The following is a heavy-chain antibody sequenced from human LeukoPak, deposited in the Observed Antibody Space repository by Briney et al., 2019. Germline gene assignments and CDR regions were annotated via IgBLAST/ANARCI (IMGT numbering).Heavy chain of an antibody. V-gene: IGHV4-4*02. CDR3: ARVRRVGARDAFDI. CDR1: GGSISSSNW. J-gene: IGHJ3*02. CDR2: IYHSGST. Sequence: SETLSLTCAVSGGSISSSNWWSWVRQPPGKGLEWIGEIYHSGSTYYNPSLKSRVTISVDTSKNQFSLKLSSVTAADTAVYYCARVRRVGARDAFDIWGQGTMVTVSS. D-gene: IGHD1-26*01.